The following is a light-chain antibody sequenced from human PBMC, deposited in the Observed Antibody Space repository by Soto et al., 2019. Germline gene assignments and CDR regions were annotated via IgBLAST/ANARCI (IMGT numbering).Light chain of an antibody. J-gene: IGLJ2*01. Sequence: QSALTQPASVSGSPGQSITISCTGTSSDVGSYNLVSWYQHHPGKAPKLMIYEGSKRPSGVSNRFSGSKSGNTASLTISGLQAEDEAYYYCSSYTTSTSFILFGGGTKLTVL. V-gene: IGLV2-14*02. CDR1: SSDVGSYNL. CDR3: SSYTTSTSFIL. CDR2: EGS.